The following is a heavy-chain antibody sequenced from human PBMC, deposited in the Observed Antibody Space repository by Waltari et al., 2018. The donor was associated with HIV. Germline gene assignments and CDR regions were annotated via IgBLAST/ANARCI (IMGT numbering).Heavy chain of an antibody. CDR1: GFIFSTYA. CDR2: INGGTTGT. Sequence: EVQLLESGGDLQQPGGSLRLSFAASGFIFSTYAMSWVRQAPGRGLEWVSSINGGTTGTFYAYSVKGRFTISRDSSKNTLYLQMNSLRAEDTAVYYCAKDRSYDSSGYFDYWGEGTLVTVSS. J-gene: IGHJ4*02. V-gene: IGHV3-23*01. D-gene: IGHD3-22*01. CDR3: AKDRSYDSSGYFDY.